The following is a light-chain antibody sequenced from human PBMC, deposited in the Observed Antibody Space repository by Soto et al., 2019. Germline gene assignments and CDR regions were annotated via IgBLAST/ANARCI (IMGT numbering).Light chain of an antibody. CDR1: SSDVGNYNY. CDR3: CSYAGSYTWV. V-gene: IGLV2-11*01. Sequence: QSALTQPRSVSGSPGQSVTISCTGTSSDVGNYNYVSWYRQHPGTAPKLMIYDVAQRPSGVPDRFSGSKSGNTASLTISGLQAEDEADYYCCSYAGSYTWVFGGGTKVTVL. CDR2: DVA. J-gene: IGLJ3*02.